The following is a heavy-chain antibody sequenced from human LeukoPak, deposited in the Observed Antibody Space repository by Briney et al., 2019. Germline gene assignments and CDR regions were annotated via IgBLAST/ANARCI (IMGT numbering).Heavy chain of an antibody. CDR2: IWYDGSNK. D-gene: IGHD5-18*01. CDR3: ARGRLQLWLILDY. Sequence: PGGSLRLSCAASGFTFSSYGMHWVRQAPGKGLEWVAVIWYDGSNKYYADSVKGRFTISRDNSKNTLYLQMNSLRAEDTAVYYCARGRLQLWLILDYWGQGTLVTVSS. V-gene: IGHV3-33*01. CDR1: GFTFSSYG. J-gene: IGHJ4*02.